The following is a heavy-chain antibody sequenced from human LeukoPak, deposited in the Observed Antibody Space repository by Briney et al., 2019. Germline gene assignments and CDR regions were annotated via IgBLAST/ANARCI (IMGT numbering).Heavy chain of an antibody. Sequence: ASVKVSCKASGYTFTGYYMHWVRQAPGKGLEWMGGFDPEDGETIYAQKFQGRVTMTEDTSTDTAYMELSSLRSEDTAVYYCATDTFYYDSSGYSRFFDYWGQGTLVTVSS. D-gene: IGHD3-22*01. CDR2: FDPEDGET. J-gene: IGHJ4*02. V-gene: IGHV1-24*01. CDR1: GYTFTGYY. CDR3: ATDTFYYDSSGYSRFFDY.